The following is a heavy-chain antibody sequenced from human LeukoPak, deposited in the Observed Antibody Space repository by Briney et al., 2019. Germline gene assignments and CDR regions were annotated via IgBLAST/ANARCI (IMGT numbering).Heavy chain of an antibody. CDR1: GFTFSSYS. D-gene: IGHD4-23*01. CDR3: AREMEATVVTPYDY. Sequence: GGSLRLSCAASGFTFSSYSMNWVRQAPGKGPEWVSSITSSSSYIYYADSVKGRFTISRDNAKNSLYLQMNSLRAEDTAVYYCAREMEATVVTPYDYWGQGTLVTVSS. V-gene: IGHV3-21*01. J-gene: IGHJ4*02. CDR2: ITSSSSYI.